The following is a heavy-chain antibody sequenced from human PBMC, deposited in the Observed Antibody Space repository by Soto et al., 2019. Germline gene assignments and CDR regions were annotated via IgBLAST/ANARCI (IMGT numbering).Heavy chain of an antibody. D-gene: IGHD6-19*01. CDR1: GFTFSDYA. V-gene: IGHV3-30*18. Sequence: VQLVESGGGVVQPGRSLRLSCAASGFTFSDYAMHWVRQAPGKGLEWVAVVSHDGRNTHYADSVKGRFTISRDSSKNTVSLEITSLRAEDTAFYYCAKGGRQWLVTSDFNYWGQGALVTVSS. CDR2: VSHDGRNT. CDR3: AKGGRQWLVTSDFNY. J-gene: IGHJ4*02.